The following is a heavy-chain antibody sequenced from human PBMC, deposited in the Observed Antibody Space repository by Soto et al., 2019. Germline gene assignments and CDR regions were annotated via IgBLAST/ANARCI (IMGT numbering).Heavy chain of an antibody. V-gene: IGHV4-34*01. CDR3: ARGTIFGVVIISTQFDY. CDR2: INHSGST. Sequence: SETLSLSCAVYGGSFSGYYWSWIRQPPGKGLEWIGEINHSGSTNYNPSLKSRVTISVDTSKNQFSLKLSSVTAADTAVYYCARGTIFGVVIISTQFDYWGQGTLVTVSS. J-gene: IGHJ4*02. D-gene: IGHD3-3*01. CDR1: GGSFSGYY.